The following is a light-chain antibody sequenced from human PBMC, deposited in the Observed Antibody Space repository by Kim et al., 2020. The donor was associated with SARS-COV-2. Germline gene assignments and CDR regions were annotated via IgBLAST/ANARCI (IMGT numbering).Light chain of an antibody. V-gene: IGLV1-47*01. CDR1: SSNIGSNY. Sequence: QRVTISWSGSSSNIGSNYVYWYQQLPGTAPKLLIYRNNQRPSGVPDRFSGSKSGTSASLAISGLRSEDEADYYCAAWDDSLSTYVVFGGGTQLTVL. J-gene: IGLJ2*01. CDR2: RNN. CDR3: AAWDDSLSTYVV.